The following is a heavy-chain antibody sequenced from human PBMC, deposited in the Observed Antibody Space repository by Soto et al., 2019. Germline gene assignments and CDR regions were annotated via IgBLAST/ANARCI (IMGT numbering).Heavy chain of an antibody. Sequence: SETLSLTCAVYGGSFSGYYWSWIRQPPGKGLGWIGEINHSGSTNYNPSLKSRVIISVDTSKNQFSLKLSSVTAADTAVYYCARRKAAAGTFLSFYYYGTDVWGRGTTVTVS. J-gene: IGHJ6*02. CDR2: INHSGST. CDR3: ARRKAAAGTFLSFYYYGTDV. D-gene: IGHD6-13*01. V-gene: IGHV4-34*01. CDR1: GGSFSGYY.